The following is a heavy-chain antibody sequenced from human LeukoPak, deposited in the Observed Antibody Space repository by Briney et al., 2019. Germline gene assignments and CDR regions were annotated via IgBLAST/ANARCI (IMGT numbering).Heavy chain of an antibody. D-gene: IGHD6-25*01. Sequence: ASVTVSCKASGYRFTSYDIHWVRQAPGQGLEWMGWMTPNNGNRGHAQKFQGRVTLTRDTSTGTAYMELSSLTSADTAIYFCAREGGQAAELDNWGQGTQVTVSS. CDR3: AREGGQAAELDN. J-gene: IGHJ4*02. V-gene: IGHV1-8*01. CDR1: GYRFTSYD. CDR2: MTPNNGNR.